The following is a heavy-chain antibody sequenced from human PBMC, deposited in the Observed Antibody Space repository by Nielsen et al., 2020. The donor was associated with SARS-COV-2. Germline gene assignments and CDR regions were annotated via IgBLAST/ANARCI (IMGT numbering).Heavy chain of an antibody. V-gene: IGHV3-9*01. Sequence: GGSLRLSCAASGFTFDDYAMHWVRQAPGKGLEWVSGISWNSGSIGYADSVKGRFTIPRDNAKNSLYLQMNSLRAEDTALYYCAKLGLDYYGSGSYYECDAFDIWGQGTMVTVSS. J-gene: IGHJ3*02. CDR1: GFTFDDYA. CDR3: AKLGLDYYGSGSYYECDAFDI. D-gene: IGHD3-10*01. CDR2: ISWNSGSI.